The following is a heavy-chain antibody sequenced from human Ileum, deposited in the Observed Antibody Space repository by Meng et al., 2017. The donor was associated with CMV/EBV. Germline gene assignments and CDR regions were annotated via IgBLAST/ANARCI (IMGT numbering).Heavy chain of an antibody. V-gene: IGHV4-34*01. CDR3: AREGLPNEGYVPYYFDS. D-gene: IGHD3-16*01. CDR2: INHSGST. CDR1: GGSFSGYY. Sequence: GGSFSGYYWSWIRQPPGKGLEWIGEINHSGSTNYNPSLKSRVTISVDTSKNQFSLKLSSVTAADTAVYYCAREGLPNEGYVPYYFDSWGRGTLVTVSS. J-gene: IGHJ4*01.